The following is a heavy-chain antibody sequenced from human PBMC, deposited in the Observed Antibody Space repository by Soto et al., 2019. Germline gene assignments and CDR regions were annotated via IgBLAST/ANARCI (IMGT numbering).Heavy chain of an antibody. V-gene: IGHV3-30-3*01. J-gene: IGHJ4*02. Sequence: PGGSLRLSCAASGFTFSSYAMHWVRQAPGKGLEWVAVISYDGSNKYYADSVKGRFTISRDNSKNTLYLQMNSLRAEDTAVYYCARETRSGWAPLWVEVSYYFDYWGQGTLVTVSS. D-gene: IGHD6-19*01. CDR2: ISYDGSNK. CDR3: ARETRSGWAPLWVEVSYYFDY. CDR1: GFTFSSYA.